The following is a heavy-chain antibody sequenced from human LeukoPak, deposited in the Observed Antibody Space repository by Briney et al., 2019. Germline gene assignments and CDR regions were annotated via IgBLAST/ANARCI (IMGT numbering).Heavy chain of an antibody. CDR1: GFTFSRHA. Sequence: GGSLRLSCAASGFTFSRHAMSWVRQAPGKGLEWVSAISGSGGSTYYADSVKGRFTISRDNSKNTLYLQMSSLRAEDTAIYYCAKGSCGYSYGCPFDSWGQGTLVTVSS. D-gene: IGHD5-18*01. CDR3: AKGSCGYSYGCPFDS. CDR2: ISGSGGST. V-gene: IGHV3-23*01. J-gene: IGHJ4*02.